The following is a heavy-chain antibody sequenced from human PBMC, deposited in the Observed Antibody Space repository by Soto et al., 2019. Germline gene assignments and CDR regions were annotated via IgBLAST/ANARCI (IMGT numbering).Heavy chain of an antibody. J-gene: IGHJ6*02. CDR2: MNPNSGNT. CDR1: GYTFTSYD. CDR3: AREWVTWGEYYGMDV. D-gene: IGHD1-26*01. Sequence: GASVKVSCKASGYTFTSYDINWVRQATGQGLEWMGWMNPNSGNTGYAQKFQGRVTMTRNTSISTAYMELSSLRSEDTAVYYCAREWVTWGEYYGMDVWGQGTTVTVSS. V-gene: IGHV1-8*01.